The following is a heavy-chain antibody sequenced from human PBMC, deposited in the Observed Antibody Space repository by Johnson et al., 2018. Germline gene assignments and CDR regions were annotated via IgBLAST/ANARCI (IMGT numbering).Heavy chain of an antibody. V-gene: IGHV1-69*01. CDR2: IIGMFGTA. J-gene: IGHJ1*01. D-gene: IGHD3-22*01. CDR3: ARSAYYYHTGYFQH. Sequence: VQLWESGAEVKEPGSSVKVSCKTSGGTFSSYAFSWVRQAPGQGLEWMGGIIGMFGTAHYAQKFQGRVTMTADEFTSTAYMELSSLTSEDTAVYYCARSAYYYHTGYFQHWGQGTLVTVSS. CDR1: GGTFSSYA.